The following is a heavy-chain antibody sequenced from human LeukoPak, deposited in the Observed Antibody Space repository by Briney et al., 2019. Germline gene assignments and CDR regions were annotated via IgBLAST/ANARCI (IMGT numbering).Heavy chain of an antibody. J-gene: IGHJ6*02. Sequence: PSETLFLTCTVSGGSISPYYWSWIRQPPGKGLEYIGYIYYSGTTDYNPSLKSRVTISVDTSKNQFSLKVTSVSAADTAVYYCARIMQTPWGMDVWGQGTTVTVSS. D-gene: IGHD2-15*01. CDR3: ARIMQTPWGMDV. V-gene: IGHV4-59*01. CDR1: GGSISPYY. CDR2: IYYSGTT.